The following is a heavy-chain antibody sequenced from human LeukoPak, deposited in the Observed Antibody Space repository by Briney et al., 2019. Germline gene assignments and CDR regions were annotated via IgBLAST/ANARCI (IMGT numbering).Heavy chain of an antibody. V-gene: IGHV3-21*01. Sequence: GGSLRLSCAASGFTFSSYSMNWVREAPGKGLEWVSSISSSSSYIYYADSVKGRFTISRDNAKNSLYLQMNSLRAEDTAVYYCARSRTEYCSSTSCYEADYWGQGTLVTVSS. CDR3: ARSRTEYCSSTSCYEADY. D-gene: IGHD2-2*01. J-gene: IGHJ4*02. CDR1: GFTFSSYS. CDR2: ISSSSSYI.